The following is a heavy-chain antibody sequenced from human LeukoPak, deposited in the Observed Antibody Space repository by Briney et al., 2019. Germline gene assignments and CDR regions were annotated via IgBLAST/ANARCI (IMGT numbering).Heavy chain of an antibody. CDR3: AAGRGGGAFYI. CDR2: FKSKSAGGTT. D-gene: IGHD3-16*01. Sequence: GGSLRLSCVASGFTFSDAWMSWVRQAPGKGLEWVGRFKSKSAGGTTDYAAPVKGRFTVSRDDSQNTLSLQMNSLKTEDTAVYYCAAGRGGGAFYILGPGTLVTGSS. J-gene: IGHJ3*02. CDR1: GFTFSDAW. V-gene: IGHV3-15*01.